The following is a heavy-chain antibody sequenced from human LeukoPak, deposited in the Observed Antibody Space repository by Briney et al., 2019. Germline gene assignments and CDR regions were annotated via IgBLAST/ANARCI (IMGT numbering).Heavy chain of an antibody. CDR1: GGSISSSSYY. CDR2: IYYSGST. CDR3: ARDRGDYIDY. D-gene: IGHD3-10*01. V-gene: IGHV4-39*02. Sequence: SETLSLTCTVSGGSISSSSYYWGWIRQPPGKGLEWIGSIYYSGSTYYNPSLKSRVTISVDTSKNQFSLKLSSVTAADTAVYYCARDRGDYIDYWGQGTLVTVSS. J-gene: IGHJ4*02.